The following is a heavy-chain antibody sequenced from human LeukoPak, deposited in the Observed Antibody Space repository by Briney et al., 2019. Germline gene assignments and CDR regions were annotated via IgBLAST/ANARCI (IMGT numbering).Heavy chain of an antibody. CDR1: GYTFTGYY. CDR3: ARDSDCSSTSCPNWFDP. J-gene: IGHJ5*02. D-gene: IGHD2-2*01. CDR2: INPNSGDT. V-gene: IGHV1-2*02. Sequence: ASVKVSCKASGYTFTGYYMHWVRQAPGQGLEWMGWINPNSGDTNYAQKFQGRVTMTRDTSISTAYMELSRLRSDDTAVYYCARDSDCSSTSCPNWFDPWGQGTLVTVSS.